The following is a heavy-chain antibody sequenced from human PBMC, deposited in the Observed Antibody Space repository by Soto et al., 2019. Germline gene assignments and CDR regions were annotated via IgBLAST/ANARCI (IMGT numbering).Heavy chain of an antibody. Sequence: PVGSLRLSCAASGFTFDDYAMHWVRQAPGKGLEWVSLISWDGGSTYYADSVKGRFTISRDNSKNSLYLQMNSLRAEDTALYYCAKDQGGGYCSSTSCYTFDYWGQGTLVTVSS. CDR3: AKDQGGGYCSSTSCYTFDY. V-gene: IGHV3-43D*04. CDR1: GFTFDDYA. CDR2: ISWDGGST. J-gene: IGHJ4*02. D-gene: IGHD2-2*02.